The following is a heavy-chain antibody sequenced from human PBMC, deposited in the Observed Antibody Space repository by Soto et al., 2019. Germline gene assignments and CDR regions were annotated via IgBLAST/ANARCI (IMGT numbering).Heavy chain of an antibody. CDR3: AKKDDSSGYYYGGFDY. Sequence: PGGSLRLSCAASGFTFSSYAMSWVRQAPGKGLEWVSAISGSGGSTYYADSVKGRFTISRDNSKNTLYLQMNSLRAEDTAVYYCAKKDDSSGYYYGGFDYWGQGTLVTVSS. D-gene: IGHD3-22*01. CDR1: GFTFSSYA. J-gene: IGHJ4*02. V-gene: IGHV3-23*01. CDR2: ISGSGGST.